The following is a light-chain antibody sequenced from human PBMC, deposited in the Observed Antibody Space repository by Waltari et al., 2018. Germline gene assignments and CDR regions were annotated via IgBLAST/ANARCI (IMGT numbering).Light chain of an antibody. CDR2: RNT. J-gene: IGLJ2*01. Sequence: QSVLTQPPSASGTPGQRVTISCSGSSSDIGSKYVYWYQQLPGTAPKLLIYRNTRRPSGIPDRCSASKSGTSASLAIGGLRSEDEADYYCAARDDSLSAPVFFGGGTKLTVL. V-gene: IGLV1-47*01. CDR3: AARDDSLSAPVF. CDR1: SSDIGSKY.